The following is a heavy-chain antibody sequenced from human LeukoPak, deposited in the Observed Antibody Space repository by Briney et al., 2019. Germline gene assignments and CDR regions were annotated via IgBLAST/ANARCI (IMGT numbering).Heavy chain of an antibody. CDR2: IYYSGST. Sequence: SETLSLTCTVSGGSISSGDYYWSWIRQHPGKGLEWIGYIYYSGSTYYNPSLKSRVTISVDTSKNQFSLKLSSVTAADTAVYYCARVDRDAFDIWGQGTMVTVSS. CDR1: GGSISSGDYY. D-gene: IGHD2-2*03. V-gene: IGHV4-31*03. J-gene: IGHJ3*02. CDR3: ARVDRDAFDI.